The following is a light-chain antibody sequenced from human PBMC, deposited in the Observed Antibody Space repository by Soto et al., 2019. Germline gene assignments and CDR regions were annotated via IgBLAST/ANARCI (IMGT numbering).Light chain of an antibody. CDR2: KAS. CDR1: QTISSW. J-gene: IGKJ1*01. CDR3: QQYNSYPWT. V-gene: IGKV1-5*03. Sequence: DIQMTQSPSTLSASVGDRVTITCRASQTISSWLAWYQQKPGKAPKLLIYKASSLESGVSSRFSCSGSGTEFTLTISSLQSDDFATYYCQQYNSYPWTFGQGTRVEIK.